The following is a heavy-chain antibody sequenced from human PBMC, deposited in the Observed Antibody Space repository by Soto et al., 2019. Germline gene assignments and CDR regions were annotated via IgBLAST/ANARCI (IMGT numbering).Heavy chain of an antibody. Sequence: SETLSLTCTVSGGSISSYYWSWIRQPPGKGLEWIGYIYYSGSTNYNPSLKSRVTISVDTSKNQFSLKLSSVTAADTAVYYCARGGYEPYFDYWGQGTLVTVSS. CDR1: GGSISSYY. V-gene: IGHV4-59*01. D-gene: IGHD5-12*01. J-gene: IGHJ4*02. CDR3: ARGGYEPYFDY. CDR2: IYYSGST.